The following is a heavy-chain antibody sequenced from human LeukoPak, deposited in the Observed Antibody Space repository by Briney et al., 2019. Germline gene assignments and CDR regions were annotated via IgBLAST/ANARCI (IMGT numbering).Heavy chain of an antibody. J-gene: IGHJ3*02. Sequence: GGSLRLSCAASGFTFSSYAMSWVRQAPGKGLEWVSAISGSGGSTYYADSVKGRFTISRDNSKNTLYLQMNSLRAEDPAVYYCAKRGYYYDSSGYSDAFDIWGQGTMVTVSS. CDR3: AKRGYYYDSSGYSDAFDI. V-gene: IGHV3-23*01. CDR1: GFTFSSYA. CDR2: ISGSGGST. D-gene: IGHD3-22*01.